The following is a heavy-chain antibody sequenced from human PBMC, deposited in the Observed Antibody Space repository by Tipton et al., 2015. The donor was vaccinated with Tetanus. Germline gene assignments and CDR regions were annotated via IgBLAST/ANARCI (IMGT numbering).Heavy chain of an antibody. CDR2: VFRSGSA. V-gene: IGHV4-4*09. CDR3: ARRSYCSSSRCFGAFDL. Sequence: TLSLTCTVSGDSITSFYWSWIRQPPGKGLEWIGYVFRSGSADYNPSLKSRVNISLDRSENQISLMLTSVTAADTAVYYCARRSYCSSSRCFGAFDLWGQGTMVTVSS. J-gene: IGHJ3*01. CDR1: GDSITSFY. D-gene: IGHD2-2*01.